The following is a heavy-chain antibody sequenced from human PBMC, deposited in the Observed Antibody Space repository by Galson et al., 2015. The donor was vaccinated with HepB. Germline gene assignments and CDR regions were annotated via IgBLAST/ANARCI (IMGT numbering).Heavy chain of an antibody. CDR3: ARDRNSGSYEGWVVFDY. CDR2: INAGNGNT. J-gene: IGHJ4*02. Sequence: SVKVSCKASGYTFTSYAMHWVRQAPGQRLEWMGWINAGNGNTKYSQKFQGRVTITRDTSASTAYMELSSLRSEDTAVYYCARDRNSGSYEGWVVFDYWGQGTLVTVSS. V-gene: IGHV1-3*01. CDR1: GYTFTSYA. D-gene: IGHD1-26*01.